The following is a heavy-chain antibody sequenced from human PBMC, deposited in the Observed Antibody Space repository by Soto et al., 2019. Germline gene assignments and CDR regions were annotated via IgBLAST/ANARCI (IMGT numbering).Heavy chain of an antibody. Sequence: SVKVSCKASGGTFSSYAISWVRQAPGQGLEWMGGIIPIFGTANYAQKFQGRVTITADESTSTAYMELSSLRSEDTAVYYCARMYYYDSSGYPDSDYWGQGTLVTVSS. CDR2: IIPIFGTA. CDR1: GGTFSSYA. V-gene: IGHV1-69*13. CDR3: ARMYYYDSSGYPDSDY. J-gene: IGHJ4*02. D-gene: IGHD3-22*01.